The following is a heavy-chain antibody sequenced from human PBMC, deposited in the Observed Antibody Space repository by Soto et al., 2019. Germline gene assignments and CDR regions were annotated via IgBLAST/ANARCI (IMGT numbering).Heavy chain of an antibody. D-gene: IGHD3-3*01. J-gene: IGHJ6*02. Sequence: VASVKVSCKASGYTFTGYYIHWVRRAPGQGLEWMGWINPTSGGANYALKFQGRVTMTRDTSINTAYMELSSLTSDDTAVYYCARAREYDFWSGPVPRGDTDVWGQGTTVTVSS. V-gene: IGHV1-2*02. CDR3: ARAREYDFWSGPVPRGDTDV. CDR1: GYTFTGYY. CDR2: INPTSGGA.